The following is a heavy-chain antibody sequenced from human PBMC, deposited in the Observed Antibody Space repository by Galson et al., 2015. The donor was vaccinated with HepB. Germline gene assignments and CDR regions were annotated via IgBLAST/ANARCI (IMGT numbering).Heavy chain of an antibody. J-gene: IGHJ6*03. Sequence: SLRLSCAASGFTFSSYAMSWVRQAPGKGLEWVSAISGSGGSTYYADSVKGRFTISRDNSKNTLYLQMNSLRAEDTAVYYCAKDGEYQLRWYYYYYMDVWGKGTTVTVSS. D-gene: IGHD2-2*01. CDR1: GFTFSSYA. CDR2: ISGSGGST. V-gene: IGHV3-23*01. CDR3: AKDGEYQLRWYYYYYMDV.